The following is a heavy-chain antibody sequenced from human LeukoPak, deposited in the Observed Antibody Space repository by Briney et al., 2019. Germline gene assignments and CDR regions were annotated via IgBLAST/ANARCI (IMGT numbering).Heavy chain of an antibody. CDR3: AREQQLVDY. CDR1: GGSISSSSYY. V-gene: IGHV4-39*01. J-gene: IGHJ4*02. Sequence: SETLSLTCTVSGGSISSSSYYWGWIRQPPGKGLEWIGSIYYSGSTYYNPSLKSRVTISVDTSKNQFSLKLSSVTAADTAVYYCAREQQLVDYWGQGTLVTVSS. D-gene: IGHD6-13*01. CDR2: IYYSGST.